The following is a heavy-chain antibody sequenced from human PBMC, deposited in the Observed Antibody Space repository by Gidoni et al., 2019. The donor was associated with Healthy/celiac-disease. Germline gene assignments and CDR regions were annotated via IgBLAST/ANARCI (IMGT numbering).Heavy chain of an antibody. Sequence: QLQLQESGPGLVKPSETLSLTCTLSGGSISSSSYYWGWIRQPAGKGLEWIGSIYYSGSTYYNPSRKSRVTISVDTSKNQFSLKLSSVTAADTAVYYCARDASIAVAGRYWGQGTLVTVSS. CDR1: GGSISSSSYY. V-gene: IGHV4-39*02. CDR3: ARDASIAVAGRY. D-gene: IGHD6-19*01. CDR2: IYYSGST. J-gene: IGHJ4*02.